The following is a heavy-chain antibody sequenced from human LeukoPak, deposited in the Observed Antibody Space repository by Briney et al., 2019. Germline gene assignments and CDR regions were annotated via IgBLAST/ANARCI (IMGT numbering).Heavy chain of an antibody. D-gene: IGHD3-10*01. V-gene: IGHV4-59*01. J-gene: IGHJ5*02. CDR2: IYYSGST. Sequence: PSETLSLTCTVSGGSISSYYWSWIRQPPGKGLEWIGYIYYSGSTNYNPSLKSRVTISVDTSKNQFSLKLSSVTAADTAVYYCAREDGSGSYRNWFDPWGQGTLVTVSS. CDR1: GGSISSYY. CDR3: AREDGSGSYRNWFDP.